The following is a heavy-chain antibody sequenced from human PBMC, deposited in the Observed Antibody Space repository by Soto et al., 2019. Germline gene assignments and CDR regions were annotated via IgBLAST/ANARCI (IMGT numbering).Heavy chain of an antibody. V-gene: IGHV4-59*08. Sequence: QVQLQESGPGLVKPSETLSLTCTVSGGSIGSYYWSWLRQPPGKGLEWIGCLYYSGSTSYNPSLKSRVTISVDTSKNQFSLKLSSVTAADTAVYYCARFYDNYHFDCWGQGTLVTVSS. CDR2: LYYSGST. CDR3: ARFYDNYHFDC. D-gene: IGHD5-12*01. J-gene: IGHJ4*02. CDR1: GGSIGSYY.